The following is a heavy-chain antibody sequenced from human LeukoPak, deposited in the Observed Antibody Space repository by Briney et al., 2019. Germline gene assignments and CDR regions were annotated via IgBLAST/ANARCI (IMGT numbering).Heavy chain of an antibody. V-gene: IGHV4-34*01. CDR1: GGSFSGYY. CDR2: INHSGST. J-gene: IGHJ4*02. CDR3: ARHDILTGYYSY. Sequence: SETLSLTCAVYGGSFSGYYWGWIRQPPGKGLEWIGEINHSGSTNYNPSLKSRVTISVDTSKNQFSLKLSSVTAADTAVYYCARHDILTGYYSYWGQGTLVTVSS. D-gene: IGHD3-9*01.